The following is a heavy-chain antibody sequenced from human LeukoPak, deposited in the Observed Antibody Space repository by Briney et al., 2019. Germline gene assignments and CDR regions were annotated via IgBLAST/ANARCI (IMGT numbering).Heavy chain of an antibody. V-gene: IGHV3-74*03. J-gene: IGHJ4*02. Sequence: GGSLRLSCAASGFTFRNHWMPWVRQTPGKGLVWVSRISSDGSSTTYADSVKGRFTISRDNAKNTLYLQMNNLRAEDTAMYYCARDQRVTGRPDIDYWGQGTLVIASS. CDR1: GFTFRNHW. D-gene: IGHD6-6*01. CDR3: ARDQRVTGRPDIDY. CDR2: ISSDGSST.